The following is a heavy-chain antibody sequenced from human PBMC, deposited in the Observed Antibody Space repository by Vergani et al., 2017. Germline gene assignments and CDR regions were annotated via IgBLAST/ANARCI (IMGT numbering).Heavy chain of an antibody. CDR3: ARHRGSGGFFPSSYFYGMDV. V-gene: IGHV4-38-2*01. CDR1: DSSIMTNPY. Sequence: QVQLQESGPGLVKPSETLTLTCDVSDSSIMTNPYWGWFRQSPGKGLEWIGFIHHSGDTHYNSSLKSRVSISIVSSSKFSLSLTSVTAADTAIYYCARHRGSGGFFPSSYFYGMDVWVHGTTVTVSS. CDR2: IHHSGDT. D-gene: IGHD3-10*01. J-gene: IGHJ6*02.